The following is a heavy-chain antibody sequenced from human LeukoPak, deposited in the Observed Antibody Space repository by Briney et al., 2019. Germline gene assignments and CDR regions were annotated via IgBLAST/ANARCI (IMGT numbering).Heavy chain of an antibody. V-gene: IGHV4-34*01. Sequence: PSETLSLTCAVYGGSFSGYYWSWIRPPPGKGLEWIGEINHSGSTNYNPSLKSRVTISVDTSKNQFSLKLSSVTAADTAVYYCASAFYYYDSSGYLPWGQGTLVTVSS. D-gene: IGHD3-22*01. CDR1: GGSFSGYY. CDR2: INHSGST. CDR3: ASAFYYYDSSGYLP. J-gene: IGHJ5*02.